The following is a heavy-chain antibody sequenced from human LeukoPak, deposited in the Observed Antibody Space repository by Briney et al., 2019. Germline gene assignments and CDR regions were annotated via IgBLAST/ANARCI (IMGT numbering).Heavy chain of an antibody. Sequence: SETLSLTCTVSSGSISSSGYYWSWIRQLSGKGLEWIGSTSYSGTTYYNPSLKSRVTISLDTSKNQFSLKLSSVTAADTAVYYCAKGRPAAGRYYFDYWGQGTLVTVSS. J-gene: IGHJ4*02. V-gene: IGHV4-31*03. CDR1: SGSISSSGYY. CDR3: AKGRPAAGRYYFDY. D-gene: IGHD6-13*01. CDR2: TSYSGTT.